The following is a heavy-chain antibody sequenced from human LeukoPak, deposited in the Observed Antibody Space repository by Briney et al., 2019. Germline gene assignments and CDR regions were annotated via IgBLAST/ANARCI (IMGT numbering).Heavy chain of an antibody. D-gene: IGHD3-9*01. Sequence: GASVKVSCKASGYTFTGYYMHWVRQAPGQGLEWMGWINPNSGGTNYAQKFQGRVTMTRDTSISTAYMELSRLRSDDTAVYYCARGHIELRYFDWLSSKGLASDIWGQGTMVTVSS. CDR1: GYTFTGYY. CDR2: INPNSGGT. V-gene: IGHV1-2*02. CDR3: ARGHIELRYFDWLSSKGLASDI. J-gene: IGHJ3*02.